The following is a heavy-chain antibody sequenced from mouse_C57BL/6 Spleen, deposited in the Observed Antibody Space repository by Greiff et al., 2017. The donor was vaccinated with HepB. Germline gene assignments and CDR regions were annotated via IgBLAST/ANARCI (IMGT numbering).Heavy chain of an antibody. J-gene: IGHJ4*01. CDR3: ARYSKGDWSLGNAMDY. V-gene: IGHV1-26*01. Sequence: VQLQQSGPELVKPGASVKISCKASGYTFTDYYMNWVKQSHGKSLEWIGDINPNNGGTSYNQKFKGKATLTVDKSSSTAYMELRSLTSEDSAVYYCARYSKGDWSLGNAMDYWGQGTSVTVSS. CDR2: INPNNGGT. CDR1: GYTFTDYY. D-gene: IGHD4-1*01.